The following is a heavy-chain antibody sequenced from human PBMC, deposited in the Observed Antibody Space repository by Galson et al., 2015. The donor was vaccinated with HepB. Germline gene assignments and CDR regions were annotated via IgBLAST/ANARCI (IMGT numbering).Heavy chain of an antibody. V-gene: IGHV5-51*01. J-gene: IGHJ4*02. CDR2: IYPGDSDT. CDR1: GYSFTSYW. Sequence: QSGAEVKKPGESLKISCKGSGYSFTSYWIGWVRQMPGKGLEWMGIIYPGDSDTRYSPSFQGQVTISADKSISTAYLQWSSLKASDPAMYYWARQTGQWLVMPLDPVHYFDYWGQGPLVTVSS. CDR3: ARQTGQWLVMPLDPVHYFDY. D-gene: IGHD6-19*01.